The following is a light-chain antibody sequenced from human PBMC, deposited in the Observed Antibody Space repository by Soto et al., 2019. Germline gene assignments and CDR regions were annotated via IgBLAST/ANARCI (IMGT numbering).Light chain of an antibody. Sequence: QPVLTQSPSASASLGASVNLTCTLSSGHSRYAIAWHQQQPEKGPRYLIKLNSDGSQSKEGGSPDRFSGSSTGAERYLAMSCLQSEDEADCYSQTCGAGIGVVGAGTKPTVL. V-gene: IGLV4-69*01. CDR2: LNSDGSQ. CDR1: SGHSRYA. CDR3: QTCGAGIGV. J-gene: IGLJ3*02.